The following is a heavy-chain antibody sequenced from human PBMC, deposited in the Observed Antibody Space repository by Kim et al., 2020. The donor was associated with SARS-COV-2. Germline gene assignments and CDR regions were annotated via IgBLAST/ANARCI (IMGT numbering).Heavy chain of an antibody. CDR1: GFTFSSYG. Sequence: GGSLRLSCAASGFTFSSYGMHWVRQAPGKGLEWVAVIWYDGSNKYYADSVKGRFTISRDNSKNTLYLQMNSLRAEDTAVYYCARDGSRPYYYDSSARDAFDIWGQGTMVTVSS. V-gene: IGHV3-33*01. J-gene: IGHJ3*02. CDR2: IWYDGSNK. D-gene: IGHD3-22*01. CDR3: ARDGSRPYYYDSSARDAFDI.